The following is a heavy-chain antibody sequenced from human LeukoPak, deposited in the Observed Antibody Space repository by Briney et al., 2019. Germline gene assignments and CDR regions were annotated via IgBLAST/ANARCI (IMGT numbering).Heavy chain of an antibody. J-gene: IGHJ4*02. V-gene: IGHV3-30*03. CDR3: ARAQYYYDSSGYLDY. CDR2: ISYDGSNK. CDR1: GFTFSSYG. Sequence: GTSLRLSCAVSGFTFSSYGMHWVRQAPGKGLEWVAVISYDGSNKYYADSVKGRFTISRDNSKNTLYLQMNSLRAEDTAVYYCARAQYYYDSSGYLDYWGQGTLVTVSS. D-gene: IGHD3-22*01.